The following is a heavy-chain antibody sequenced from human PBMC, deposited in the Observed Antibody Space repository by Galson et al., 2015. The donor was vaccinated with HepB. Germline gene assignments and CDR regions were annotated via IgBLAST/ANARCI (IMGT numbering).Heavy chain of an antibody. J-gene: IGHJ4*02. CDR3: AKGMLTTARANRPQIDY. CDR1: EFTFSNYA. V-gene: IGHV3-23*01. CDR2: ISGSGYTT. D-gene: IGHD4/OR15-4a*01. Sequence: SLRLSCATSEFTFSNYAMSWVRQAPGKGLEWVSGISGSGYTTYYADSVKGRFTISRDNSKNTLYLQMNSLRAEDTAVYYCAKGMLTTARANRPQIDYWAQGALVPAS.